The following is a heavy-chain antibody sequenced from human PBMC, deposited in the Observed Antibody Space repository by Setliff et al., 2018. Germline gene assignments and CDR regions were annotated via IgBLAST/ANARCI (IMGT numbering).Heavy chain of an antibody. Sequence: SETLSLTCTVSGGSITSGRYYWGWIRQPPGQGLEWIASIHYSENTYYNPSLKTRVTIAVDTSKNQFSLNMRFVTAADTALYYCARFGGSASVARFSPPIWGPGSLVTVSS. CDR2: IHYSENT. D-gene: IGHD3-10*01. V-gene: IGHV4-39*01. CDR3: ARFGGSASVARFSPPI. J-gene: IGHJ4*02. CDR1: GGSITSGRYY.